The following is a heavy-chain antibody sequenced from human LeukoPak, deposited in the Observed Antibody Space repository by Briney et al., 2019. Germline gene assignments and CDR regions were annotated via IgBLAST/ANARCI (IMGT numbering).Heavy chain of an antibody. D-gene: IGHD2-2*01. CDR2: INSDGSST. J-gene: IGHJ3*02. Sequence: GGSLRLSCAASGFTFSSYWMHWVRQAPGKGLVWVSRINSDGSSTSYADSVKGRFTISRDNAKNTLYLQMNSLRAEDTAVYYCARDGPCSSTSCLIEGRLDAFDIWGQGTMVTVSS. CDR3: ARDGPCSSTSCLIEGRLDAFDI. CDR1: GFTFSSYW. V-gene: IGHV3-74*01.